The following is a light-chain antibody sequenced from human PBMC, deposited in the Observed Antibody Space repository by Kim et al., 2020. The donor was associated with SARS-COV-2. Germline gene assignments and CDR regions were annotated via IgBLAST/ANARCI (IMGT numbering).Light chain of an antibody. J-gene: IGKJ4*01. CDR1: QSVLYSSNNKNY. CDR3: QQYYSTPLT. CDR2: WAS. Sequence: DIVMTQYPDSLAVSLGERATINCKSSQSVLYSSNNKNYLAWYQQKPGQPPKLLIYWASTRESGVPDRFSGSGSGTDFTLTISSLQAEDVAVYYCQQYYSTPLTFGGGTKVDIK. V-gene: IGKV4-1*01.